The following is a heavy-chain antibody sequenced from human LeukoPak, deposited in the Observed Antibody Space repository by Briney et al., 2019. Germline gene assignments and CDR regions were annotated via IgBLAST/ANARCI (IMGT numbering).Heavy chain of an antibody. CDR2: IIPIFGTA. CDR3: ARGIVGATAPFQH. V-gene: IGHV1-69*13. D-gene: IGHD1-26*01. CDR1: GGTFSSYA. J-gene: IGHJ1*01. Sequence: GASVKVSCKASGGTFSSYAISWVRQAPGQGLEWLGGIIPIFGTANYAQKFQGRVTITADESTSTAYMELSSLRSEDTAVYYCARGIVGATAPFQHWGQGTLVTVSS.